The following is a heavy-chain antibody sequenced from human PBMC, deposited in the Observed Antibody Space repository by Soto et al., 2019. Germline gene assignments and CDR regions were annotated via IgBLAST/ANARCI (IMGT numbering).Heavy chain of an antibody. Sequence: AETLSLTWDVDGESFSGYYCTWIRQPPGTGLEWSGEINHSGSTNYNPSLKSRVTISVDTSKNQFSLKLTSVTAADTAVYYCARDKITGLSDYWGQGTLVTVSS. J-gene: IGHJ4*02. V-gene: IGHV4-34*01. CDR2: INHSGST. D-gene: IGHD2-8*02. CDR1: GESFSGYY. CDR3: ARDKITGLSDY.